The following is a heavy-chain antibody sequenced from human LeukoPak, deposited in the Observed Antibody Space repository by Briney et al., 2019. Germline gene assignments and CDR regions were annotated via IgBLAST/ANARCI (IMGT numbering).Heavy chain of an antibody. Sequence: SETLSLTCTVSGGSISSYYWSWIRQPPGKGLEWIGYIYYSGSTYYNPSLKSRVTISVDTSKNQFSLKLSSVTAADTAVYYCARLKVLLWFGELSWGQGTLVTVSS. V-gene: IGHV4-59*04. J-gene: IGHJ4*02. D-gene: IGHD3-10*01. CDR2: IYYSGST. CDR1: GGSISSYY. CDR3: ARLKVLLWFGELS.